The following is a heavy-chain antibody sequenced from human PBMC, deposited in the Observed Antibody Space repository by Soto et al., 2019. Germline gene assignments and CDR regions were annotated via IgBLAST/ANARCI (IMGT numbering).Heavy chain of an antibody. CDR2: IYYSGST. J-gene: IGHJ4*01. Sequence: SETLSVTCSVAGGSGSSGSYYWSWIRQPPGKGLEWIGYIYYSGSTNYNPSLKSRVTISVDMSKSQVYLQLTSVTAADTAVYYCARFGAAAAHDDNWGRGVLVTVSS. V-gene: IGHV4-61*01. CDR3: ARFGAAAAHDDN. D-gene: IGHD6-13*01. CDR1: GGSGSSGSYY.